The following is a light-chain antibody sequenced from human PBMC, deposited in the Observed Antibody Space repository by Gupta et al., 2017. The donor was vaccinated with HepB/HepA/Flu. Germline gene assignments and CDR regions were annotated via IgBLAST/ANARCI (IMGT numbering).Light chain of an antibody. J-gene: IGLJ1*01. CDR1: SSDIGTHNY. CDR2: DVS. CDR3: CSSSSSSTLYV. Sequence: QSALTQPASVSGSPGQSFTISCTGTSSDIGTHNYVSWYQQNPGKAPKLIIHDVSDRPSGVSNRFSGSKSGNTASLTISGLQAEDEADYYCCSSSSSSTLYVFGTGTEVTVL. V-gene: IGLV2-14*01.